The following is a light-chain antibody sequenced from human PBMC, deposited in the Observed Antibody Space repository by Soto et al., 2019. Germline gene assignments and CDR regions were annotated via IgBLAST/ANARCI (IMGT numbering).Light chain of an antibody. CDR2: GAS. Sequence: EIVLTQSPGTLSLSPGERATLSCRASESVSSSYLAWYQQKPGQAPRLLIYGASSRATGIPDRFSGSGSGTDFTLTISSLEPEDFAVYHCQQRSNWPRTFGQGTKVDIK. J-gene: IGKJ1*01. CDR3: QQRSNWPRT. CDR1: ESVSSSY. V-gene: IGKV3D-20*02.